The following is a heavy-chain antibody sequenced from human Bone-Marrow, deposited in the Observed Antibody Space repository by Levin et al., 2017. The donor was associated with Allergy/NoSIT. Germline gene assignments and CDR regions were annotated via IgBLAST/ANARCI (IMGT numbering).Heavy chain of an antibody. CDR3: SHLNGFCGGGRCSGDAFDI. Sequence: SGPTLVKPTQTLTLTCTFSGFSLNTVGVGVGWIRQPPGKALEWVALIFWDGDKRYNSSLRSRLFITKDTSKKQVVLTMHNMDPAHTTTYFCSHLNGFCGGGRCSGDAFDIWGQGTMVTVSS. D-gene: IGHD2-15*01. CDR1: GFSLNTVGVG. CDR2: IFWDGDK. J-gene: IGHJ3*02. V-gene: IGHV2-5*02.